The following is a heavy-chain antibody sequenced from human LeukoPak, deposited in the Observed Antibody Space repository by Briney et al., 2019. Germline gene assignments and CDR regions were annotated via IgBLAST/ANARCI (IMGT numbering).Heavy chain of an antibody. J-gene: IGHJ4*02. CDR2: ISSSSSYI. CDR1: GFTFTTYW. Sequence: GGSLRLSCAASGFTFTTYWMHWVRQVPGKGLEWVSSISSSSSYIYYADSVKGRFTISRDNAKNSLYLQMNSLRGEDTAVYYCARIYSNGWPDYWGQGTLVTVSS. V-gene: IGHV3-21*01. CDR3: ARIYSNGWPDY. D-gene: IGHD6-19*01.